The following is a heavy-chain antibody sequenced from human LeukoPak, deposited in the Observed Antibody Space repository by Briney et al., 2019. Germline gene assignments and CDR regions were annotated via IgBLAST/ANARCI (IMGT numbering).Heavy chain of an antibody. J-gene: IGHJ4*02. V-gene: IGHV4-34*01. CDR1: GGSFSGYY. D-gene: IGHD2-21*02. CDR3: ATAEYCGGDCYAGY. CDR2: INHSGST. Sequence: SETLSLTCAVYGGSFSGYYWSWIRQPPGKGLEWIGEINHSGSTNYNPSLKSRVTISVDTSKNQFSLKLSSVTAADTAVYYCATAEYCGGDCYAGYWGQGTLVTVSS.